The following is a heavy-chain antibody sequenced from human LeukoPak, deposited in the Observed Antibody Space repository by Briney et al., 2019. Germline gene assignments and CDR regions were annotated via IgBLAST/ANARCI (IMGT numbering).Heavy chain of an antibody. J-gene: IGHJ6*02. D-gene: IGHD3-3*01. CDR1: GYTFTSYG. CDR3: ARVGRFLEWLFPYYYYGMDV. V-gene: IGHV1-18*01. Sequence: ASVKVSFTASGYTFTSYGISWVRQAPGQGLEWMGWISAYNGNTNYAQKIQGRVTMTTDTSTSTAYMELRSLRSDDTAVYYCARVGRFLEWLFPYYYYGMDVWGQGTTVTVSS. CDR2: ISAYNGNT.